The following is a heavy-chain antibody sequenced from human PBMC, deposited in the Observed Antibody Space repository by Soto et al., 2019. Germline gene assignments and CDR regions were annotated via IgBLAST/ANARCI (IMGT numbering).Heavy chain of an antibody. Sequence: ASVKVSCKVSGYTLTELSMHWVRQAPGKGLERMGWFNAYNGNTSYAQKLQGRVTMTTDTSTSTAYMELRSLRSDDTAVYYCARAGSIVYDILTGYSAPWFDPWGQGTLVTVSS. CDR2: FNAYNGNT. J-gene: IGHJ5*02. V-gene: IGHV1-18*01. D-gene: IGHD3-9*01. CDR3: ARAGSIVYDILTGYSAPWFDP. CDR1: GYTLTELS.